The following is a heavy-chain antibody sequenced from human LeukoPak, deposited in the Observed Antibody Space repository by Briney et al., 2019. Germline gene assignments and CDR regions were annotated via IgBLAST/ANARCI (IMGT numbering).Heavy chain of an antibody. CDR1: GGSISGFY. V-gene: IGHV4-59*01. Sequence: SETLSLTCTVSGGSISGFYWSWIRQPPGKELEWIGYVYNRGSTKYNPSLKSRASISVDTSKNQFSLRLSSVTAADTAVYYCARGYGYSGYDPFDYWGQGILVTVSS. CDR3: ARGYGYSGYDPFDY. D-gene: IGHD5-12*01. J-gene: IGHJ4*02. CDR2: VYNRGST.